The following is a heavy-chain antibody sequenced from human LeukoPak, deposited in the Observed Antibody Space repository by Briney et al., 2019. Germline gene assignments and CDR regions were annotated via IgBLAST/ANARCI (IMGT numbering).Heavy chain of an antibody. D-gene: IGHD6-6*01. CDR2: INHSGST. CDR1: GGSFSGYY. V-gene: IGHV4-34*01. Sequence: KSSETLSLTCAVYGGSFSGYYWSWIRQPPGKGLEWIGEINHSGSTNYNPSLKSRVTISVDTSKNQFSLKLSSVTAADTAVYYCAVKGSSSGWFDPWGQGTLVTVSS. J-gene: IGHJ5*02. CDR3: AVKGSSSGWFDP.